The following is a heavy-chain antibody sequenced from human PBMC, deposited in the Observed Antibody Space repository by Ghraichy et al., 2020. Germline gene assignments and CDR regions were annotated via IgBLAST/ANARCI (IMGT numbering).Heavy chain of an antibody. D-gene: IGHD4-23*01. V-gene: IGHV3-48*02. CDR3: ARASTVVRFYYYDGMDV. J-gene: IGHJ6*02. Sequence: GGSLRLSCVGSGFSFGSSNMNWVRQSYGKGLEWVAYITSSSRSIFYADSVKGRFTISRDNAQNSLSLQMNSLRDEDTAIYYCARASTVVRFYYYDGMDVWGQGTTVTVTS. CDR2: ITSSSRSI. CDR1: GFSFGSSN.